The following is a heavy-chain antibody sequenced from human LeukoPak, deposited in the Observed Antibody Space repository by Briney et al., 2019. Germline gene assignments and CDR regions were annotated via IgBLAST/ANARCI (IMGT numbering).Heavy chain of an antibody. Sequence: ASVKVSCKASGYTFTSYGISWVRQAPGQGLEWMGWISAYNGNTNYAQKLQGRVTMTTDTSTSTVYMELRSLRSDDTAVYYCARPNLSDSGYDYWGQGTLVTVSS. CDR1: GYTFTSYG. J-gene: IGHJ4*02. V-gene: IGHV1-18*01. CDR2: ISAYNGNT. D-gene: IGHD5-12*01. CDR3: ARPNLSDSGYDY.